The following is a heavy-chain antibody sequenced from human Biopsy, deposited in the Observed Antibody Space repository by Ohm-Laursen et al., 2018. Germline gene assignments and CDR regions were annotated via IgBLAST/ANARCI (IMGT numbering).Heavy chain of an antibody. Sequence: GSLRLSCTASGVTLSGYGMNWVRQAPGKGLEWVSSISASSSYIYYADSVKGRFTVSRDNTKNTLYLQINSLRAADTAIYFCATELLPPGVGGPWLDSWGQGTPVTVSS. CDR2: ISASSSYI. J-gene: IGHJ5*01. D-gene: IGHD3-10*01. CDR1: GVTLSGYG. V-gene: IGHV3-21*06. CDR3: ATELLPPGVGGPWLDS.